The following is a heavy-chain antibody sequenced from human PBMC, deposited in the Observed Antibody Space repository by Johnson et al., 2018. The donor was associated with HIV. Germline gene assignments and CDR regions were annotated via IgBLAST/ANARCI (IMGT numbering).Heavy chain of an antibody. J-gene: IGHJ3*02. CDR3: ARDLDTAMVTCAFDI. Sequence: MLLVESGGGVVQPGRSLRLSCAASGFTFRSYAMHWVRQAPGTGLEWVAVISYDGSNKYYAASVKGRFTISRDNSKNTLYLQMNSLRAEDTAVYYCARDLDTAMVTCAFDIWGQGTMVTVSS. D-gene: IGHD5-18*01. CDR2: ISYDGSNK. CDR1: GFTFRSYA. V-gene: IGHV3-30-3*01.